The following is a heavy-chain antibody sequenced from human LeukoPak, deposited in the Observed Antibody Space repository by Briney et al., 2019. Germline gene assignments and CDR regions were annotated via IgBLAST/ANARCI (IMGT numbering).Heavy chain of an antibody. J-gene: IGHJ4*02. Sequence: ALVKVSCKVSGYTLTELSMHWVRQAPGKGLEWMGGFDPEDGETIYAQKFQGRVTMTEDTSTDTAYMELSSLRSEDTAVYYCATALGYSYGFDYWGQGTLVTVSS. CDR2: FDPEDGET. CDR1: GYTLTELS. D-gene: IGHD5-18*01. CDR3: ATALGYSYGFDY. V-gene: IGHV1-24*01.